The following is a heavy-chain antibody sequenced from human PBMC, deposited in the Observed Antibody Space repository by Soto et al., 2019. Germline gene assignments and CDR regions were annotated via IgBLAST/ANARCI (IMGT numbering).Heavy chain of an antibody. CDR2: ISWNSGSI. CDR1: GFTFDDYA. D-gene: IGHD4-17*01. J-gene: IGHJ5*02. Sequence: EVQLVESGGGLVQPGRSLRLSCAASGFTFDDYAMHWVRQAPGKGLEWVSGISWNSGSIGYADSVKGRVTISRDNAKNSLNLQMNSLRAEDTALYYCEKDSGDCSDPFAWFDPWGQGTLVTVSS. CDR3: EKDSGDCSDPFAWFDP. V-gene: IGHV3-9*01.